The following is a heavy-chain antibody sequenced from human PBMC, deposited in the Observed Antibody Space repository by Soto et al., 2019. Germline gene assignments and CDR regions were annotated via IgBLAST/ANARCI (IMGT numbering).Heavy chain of an antibody. Sequence: ASVKVSCKASGYTFTRSGISWARQAPGQGPEWMGWISSYNGDTNYAQTFQGRVTITRDTSASTAYMELSSLRSEDTAVYYCARDPDYGDYTHDYWGQGTLVTVSS. V-gene: IGHV1-18*01. J-gene: IGHJ4*02. CDR3: ARDPDYGDYTHDY. CDR1: GYTFTRSG. D-gene: IGHD4-17*01. CDR2: ISSYNGDT.